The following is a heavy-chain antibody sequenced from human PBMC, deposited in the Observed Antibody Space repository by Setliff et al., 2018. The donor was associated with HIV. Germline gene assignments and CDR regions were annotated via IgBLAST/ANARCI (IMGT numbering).Heavy chain of an antibody. Sequence: SETLSLTCTVSGGSMSSYYWSWIRQPAGKGLEWIGHIYTSGSTNYNPSVKSRVTMSVDTSKNQFSLKLSSVTAADTAVYYCVRAPTHYFGNNKSSWPDAFDIWGLGTMVTVSS. D-gene: IGHD3-10*01. CDR2: IYTSGST. J-gene: IGHJ3*02. CDR3: VRAPTHYFGNNKSSWPDAFDI. CDR1: GGSMSSYY. V-gene: IGHV4-4*07.